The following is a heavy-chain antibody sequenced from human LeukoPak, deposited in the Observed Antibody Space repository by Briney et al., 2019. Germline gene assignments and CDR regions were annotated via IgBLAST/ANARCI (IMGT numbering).Heavy chain of an antibody. CDR2: IKQDGSEK. V-gene: IGHV3-7*01. D-gene: IGHD6-13*01. Sequence: PGGSLRLSCAASGFTFSSYWMTWVRQAPGKGLEWVANIKQDGSEKYYVDSVKGRFTISRDDAKNSLYLQMNSLRAEDTAVYYCARVQGGSSWYRSEEYDYWGQGTLVTVSS. J-gene: IGHJ4*02. CDR3: ARVQGGSSWYRSEEYDY. CDR1: GFTFSSYW.